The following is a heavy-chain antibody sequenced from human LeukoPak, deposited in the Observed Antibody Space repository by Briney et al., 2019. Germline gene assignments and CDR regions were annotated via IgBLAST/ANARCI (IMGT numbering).Heavy chain of an antibody. CDR2: IYYSGTT. CDR1: AASISSGGSC. D-gene: IGHD5-12*01. CDR3: AGATTTSSIFDY. Sequence: SETLSLTCTVSAASISSGGSCWSWLRQHAGRGLEWIGFIYYSGTTYYNPSPKTRVTISVDTSKNQFSLKLSSVTAADTAVYYCAGATTTSSIFDYWGQGTLVTVSS. J-gene: IGHJ4*02. V-gene: IGHV4-31*03.